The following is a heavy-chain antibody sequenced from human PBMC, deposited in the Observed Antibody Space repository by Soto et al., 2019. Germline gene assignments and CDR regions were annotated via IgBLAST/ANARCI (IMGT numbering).Heavy chain of an antibody. D-gene: IGHD4-17*01. CDR2: ISHSGTT. V-gene: IGHV4-38-2*02. Sequence: SETLSLTCLVSGFPISSTYSWGWIRQPPGKGLEWIGSISHSGTTPYSPSLTSRVSISVDTSKNQVSLKLTSVTAADTAVYFCARVTMVIRDSDHFGVDVWGHGTTVTVSS. J-gene: IGHJ6*02. CDR1: GFPISSTYS. CDR3: ARVTMVIRDSDHFGVDV.